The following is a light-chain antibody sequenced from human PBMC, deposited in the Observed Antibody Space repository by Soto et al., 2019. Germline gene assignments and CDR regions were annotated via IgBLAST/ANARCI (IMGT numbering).Light chain of an antibody. CDR3: SSYATSVTPHI. Sequence: QSVLTQPASVSGSPGQSITISCTGTTSDIGGHNYVSWYQQHPGKAPKLMIYDVSYRPSGVSNRFSGSKSGNTASLSISGLPAEDEADYYCSSYATSVTPHIFATGTKLTVL. CDR2: DVS. CDR1: TSDIGGHNY. V-gene: IGLV2-14*01. J-gene: IGLJ1*01.